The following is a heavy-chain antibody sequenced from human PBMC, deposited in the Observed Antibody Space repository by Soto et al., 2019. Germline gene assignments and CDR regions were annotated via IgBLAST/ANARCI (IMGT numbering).Heavy chain of an antibody. CDR1: GFTFRSYA. J-gene: IGHJ2*01. CDR2: ISGSGIST. V-gene: IGHV3-23*01. Sequence: DVQLLESGGGLVQPGGSLRLSCAASGFTFRSYAMSWVRQAPGKGLEWVSGISGSGISTQYADSGKGRFTVSRDNPKNPIYPQTDSLRAAETAVYNCAKEHVGVDWYVALWCRGTLVTVSS. CDR3: AKEHVGVDWYVAL.